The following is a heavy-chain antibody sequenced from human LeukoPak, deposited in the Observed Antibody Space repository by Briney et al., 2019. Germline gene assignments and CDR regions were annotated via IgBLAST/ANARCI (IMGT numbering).Heavy chain of an antibody. J-gene: IGHJ6*02. D-gene: IGHD3-10*01. V-gene: IGHV3-33*08. CDR1: GFTFSNYG. CDR3: AALPYSFGSGSLYYHGMDV. Sequence: GGSLRLSCSASGFTFSNYGMHWVRQAPGKGLEWVAVIWYDGRNQYYADSVKGRFTISRDNSKNTLSLQMNSLRAEDTAVYYCAALPYSFGSGSLYYHGMDVWGQGTTVTVSS. CDR2: IWYDGRNQ.